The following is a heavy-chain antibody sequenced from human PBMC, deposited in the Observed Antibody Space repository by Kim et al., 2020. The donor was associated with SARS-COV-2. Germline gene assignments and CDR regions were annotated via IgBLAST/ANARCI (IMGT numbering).Heavy chain of an antibody. J-gene: IGHJ6*02. CDR1: GGSFSGYY. CDR3: ARGGGVLLFYYYYGMDV. CDR2: INHSGST. Sequence: SQTLSLTCAVYGGSFSGYYWSWIRQPPGKGLEWIGEINHSGSTNYNPSLKSRVTILVDTSKNQFSLKLSSVTAADTAVYYCARGGGVLLFYYYYGMDVWGQGTTVTVSS. V-gene: IGHV4-34*01. D-gene: IGHD2-15*01.